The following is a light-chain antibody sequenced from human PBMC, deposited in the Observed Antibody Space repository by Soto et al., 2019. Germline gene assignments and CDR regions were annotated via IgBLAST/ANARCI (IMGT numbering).Light chain of an antibody. Sequence: EIVLTQSPATLSLSPGERATPSCRASQSVSSNLAWYQQKPGQAPRLLIYGASTRATGIPARFSGSGSGTEFTLTISSLQSEDFAVYYCQQYNNWPLTFGAGTKV. CDR3: QQYNNWPLT. V-gene: IGKV3-15*01. CDR1: QSVSSN. J-gene: IGKJ4*01. CDR2: GAS.